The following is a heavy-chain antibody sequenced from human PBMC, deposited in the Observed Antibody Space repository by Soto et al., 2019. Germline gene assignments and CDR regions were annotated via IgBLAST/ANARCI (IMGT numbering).Heavy chain of an antibody. V-gene: IGHV3-30*04. CDR1: GFTFSSYA. CDR2: ISYDGSNK. Sequence: GMSLRLSCAAAGFTFSSYAMHWVRQAPGKGLEWVAVISYDGSNKYYADSVKGRFTISRENSKNTLYLQMNSLRAEDTAVYYCAKGGGQANYGMDVWGQGTTVTASS. CDR3: AKGGGQANYGMDV. J-gene: IGHJ6*02.